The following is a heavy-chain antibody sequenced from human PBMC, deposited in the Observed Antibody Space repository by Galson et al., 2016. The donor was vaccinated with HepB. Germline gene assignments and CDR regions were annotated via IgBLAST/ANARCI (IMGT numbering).Heavy chain of an antibody. CDR3: ARYVAPYSTSLNWYFDL. J-gene: IGHJ2*01. Sequence: SCKASGCTFSNYTISWVRQAPGQGLEWMGRIIPVLGIANYAQKFQGRVTISADKSTSTAYMELSSLRSEDSAVYYCARYVAPYSTSLNWYFDLWGRGTLVTVSS. CDR2: IIPVLGIA. D-gene: IGHD6-6*01. CDR1: GCTFSNYT. V-gene: IGHV1-69*02.